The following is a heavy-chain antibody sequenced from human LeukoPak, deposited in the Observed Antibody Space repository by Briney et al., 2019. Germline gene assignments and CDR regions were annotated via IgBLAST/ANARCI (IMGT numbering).Heavy chain of an antibody. CDR2: ISGSGGST. Sequence: GGSLRLSCAASGFTFSSYSMNWVRQAPGKGLEWVSAISGSGGSTYYADSVKGRFTISRDNSKNTLYLQMNSLRAEDTAVYYCAKGYGYSSGWYLGLDYWGQGTLVTVSS. V-gene: IGHV3-23*01. J-gene: IGHJ4*02. CDR3: AKGYGYSSGWYLGLDY. CDR1: GFTFSSYS. D-gene: IGHD6-19*01.